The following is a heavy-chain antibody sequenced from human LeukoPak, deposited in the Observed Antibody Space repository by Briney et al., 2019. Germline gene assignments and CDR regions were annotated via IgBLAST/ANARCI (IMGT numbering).Heavy chain of an antibody. Sequence: SQTLSLTCTVSGGSISSGGYYWSWIRQHPGKGLEWIGYIYYSGSTYYNPSLKSRVTISVDTSKNQFSLKLSSVTAADTAVYYCARGPMAARTRFDYWGQGPLVTVSS. CDR1: GGSISSGGYY. CDR3: ARGPMAARTRFDY. J-gene: IGHJ4*02. CDR2: IYYSGST. D-gene: IGHD6-6*01. V-gene: IGHV4-31*03.